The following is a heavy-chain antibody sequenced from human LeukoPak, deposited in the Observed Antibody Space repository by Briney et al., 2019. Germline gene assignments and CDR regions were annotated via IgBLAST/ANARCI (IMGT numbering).Heavy chain of an antibody. CDR1: GYTFTNYY. CDR3: ATNIQENAFDI. J-gene: IGHJ3*02. Sequence: ASVKVSCKASGYTFTNYYIHWVRQAPGQGLEWMGRINPNTGGTNYVQKFQGRVTMTRDTSISTACMELSRLRSDDTAIYFCATNIQENAFDIWGQGTMVTVSS. CDR2: INPNTGGT. D-gene: IGHD2-8*01. V-gene: IGHV1-2*06.